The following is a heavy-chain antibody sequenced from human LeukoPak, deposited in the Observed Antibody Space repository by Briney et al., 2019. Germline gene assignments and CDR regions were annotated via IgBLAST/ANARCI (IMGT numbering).Heavy chain of an antibody. J-gene: IGHJ2*01. Sequence: GGSLRLSCAASGFTFSNYWMHWVRQAPGKGLVWVSRINSDGINTSYADSVKGRFTISRDNAKNTLNLQMNSLRAEDTAVYYCAREDYDDSGAWYFDLWGRGTLVTVSS. D-gene: IGHD3-3*01. CDR1: GFTFSNYW. CDR3: AREDYDDSGAWYFDL. CDR2: INSDGINT. V-gene: IGHV3-74*01.